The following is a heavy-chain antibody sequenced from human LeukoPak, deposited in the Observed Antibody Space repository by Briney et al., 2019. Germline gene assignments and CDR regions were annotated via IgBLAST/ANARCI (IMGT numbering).Heavy chain of an antibody. CDR2: ISYDGSNK. V-gene: IGHV3-30*03. J-gene: IGHJ3*02. CDR3: AREGLRYFDWLLYMSHDAFDI. CDR1: GFTFSSYG. D-gene: IGHD3-9*01. Sequence: PGRSLRLSCAASGFTFSSYGMHWVRQAPGKGLEWVAVISYDGSNKYYADSVKGRFTISRDNSKNTLYLQMNSLRAEDTAVYYCAREGLRYFDWLLYMSHDAFDIWGQGTMVTVSS.